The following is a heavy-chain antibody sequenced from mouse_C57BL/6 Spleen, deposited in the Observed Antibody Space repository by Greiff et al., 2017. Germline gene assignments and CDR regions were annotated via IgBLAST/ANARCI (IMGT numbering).Heavy chain of an antibody. Sequence: QVQLKQSGAELVRPGTSVKMSCKASGYTFTNYWIGWAKQRPGHGLEWIGDIYPGGGYTNYNEKFKGKATLTADKSSSTAYMQFSSLTSEDSAIYYCARYYGSPYWYFDVWGTGTTVTVSS. V-gene: IGHV1-63*01. J-gene: IGHJ1*03. CDR2: IYPGGGYT. CDR3: ARYYGSPYWYFDV. CDR1: GYTFTNYW. D-gene: IGHD1-1*01.